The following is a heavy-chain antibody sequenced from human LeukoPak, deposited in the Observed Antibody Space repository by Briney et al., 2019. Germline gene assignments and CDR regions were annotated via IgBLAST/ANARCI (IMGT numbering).Heavy chain of an antibody. CDR3: TRDSGTYNWFDP. CDR2: IDKKDRGYATAT. CDR1: GFTFSGSA. D-gene: IGHD1-26*01. V-gene: IGHV3-73*01. Sequence: PGGSLTLNVAASGFTFSGSARHWVRQSSGKGLEWVGQIDKKDRGYATATAYAASVKGRFTISRDDSINTAYLQMKSLKTEDTALYYCTRDSGTYNWFDPWGKGTLVTVSS. J-gene: IGHJ5*02.